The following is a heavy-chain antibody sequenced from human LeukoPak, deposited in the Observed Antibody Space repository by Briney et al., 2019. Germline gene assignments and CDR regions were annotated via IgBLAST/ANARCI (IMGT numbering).Heavy chain of an antibody. J-gene: IGHJ4*02. CDR2: IYYSGST. CDR1: GGSISTYY. Sequence: SETLSLTCTVSGGSISTYYWNWIRQPPGKGLEWIGSIYYSGSTYYNPSLKSRVTISVDTSKNQFSLKLSSVTAADTAVYYCARLVWAYSSSPGRTATFDYWGQGTLVTVSS. D-gene: IGHD6-6*01. V-gene: IGHV4-59*05. CDR3: ARLVWAYSSSPGRTATFDY.